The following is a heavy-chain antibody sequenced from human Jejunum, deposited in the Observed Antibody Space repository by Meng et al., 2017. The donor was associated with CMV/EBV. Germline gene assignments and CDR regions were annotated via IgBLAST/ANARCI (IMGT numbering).Heavy chain of an antibody. V-gene: IGHV4-39*01. CDR2: IYYSGNT. D-gene: IGHD3-22*01. CDR3: ARRYYYDSRRDFDY. CDR1: GVSSSSSKYS. Sequence: GVSSSSSKYSWGWIRQAKGKGLGWIGNIYYSGNTYYNPSLRTRVTISVDKSKNQFSLKLSSVTAADTAVYYCARRYYYDSRRDFDYWGQGTLVTVSS. J-gene: IGHJ4*02.